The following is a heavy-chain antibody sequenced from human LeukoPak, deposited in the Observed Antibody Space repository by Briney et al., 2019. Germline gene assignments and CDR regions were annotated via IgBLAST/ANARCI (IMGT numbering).Heavy chain of an antibody. CDR2: INWNGGST. D-gene: IGHD5-12*01. J-gene: IGHJ6*03. CDR1: GFTFDDYG. V-gene: IGHV3-20*04. CDR3: ARRSSGLSYYYYYYMDV. Sequence: GGSLRLSCAASGFTFDDYGMSWVRQAPGKGLEWVSGINWNGGSTGYADSVKGRFTISRDNAKNSLYLQMNSLRAEDTALYYCARRSSGLSYYYYYYMDVWGKGTTVTVSS.